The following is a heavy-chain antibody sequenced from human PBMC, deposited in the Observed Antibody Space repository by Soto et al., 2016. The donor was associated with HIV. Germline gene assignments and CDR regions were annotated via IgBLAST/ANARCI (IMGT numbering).Heavy chain of an antibody. CDR3: ARSADYGDYVGY. J-gene: IGHJ4*02. CDR2: IIPIFGTA. V-gene: IGHV1-69*13. Sequence: QVQLVQSGAEVKKPGSSVKVSCKASGGTFSSYAISWVRQAPGQGLEWMGGIIPIFGTANYAQKFQGRATISADESTTTAYMELTSLKSENTAVYYCARSADYGDYVGYWGQGTLVTVSS. D-gene: IGHD4-17*01. CDR1: GGTFSSYA.